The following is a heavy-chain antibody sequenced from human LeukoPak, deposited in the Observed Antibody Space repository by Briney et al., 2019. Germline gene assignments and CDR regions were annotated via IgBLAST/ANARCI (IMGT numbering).Heavy chain of an antibody. CDR1: GYTFTSYD. D-gene: IGHD3-22*01. CDR3: ARDYYDSSGYYPSGY. Sequence: GASVKVSCKASGYTFTSYDINWVRQATGQGLEWMGWMNPNSGNTGYAQKFQGRVTMTRNTSISTAYMELSSLRSEDTAVYYCARDYYDSSGYYPSGYWGQGTLVTVSS. CDR2: MNPNSGNT. J-gene: IGHJ4*02. V-gene: IGHV1-8*01.